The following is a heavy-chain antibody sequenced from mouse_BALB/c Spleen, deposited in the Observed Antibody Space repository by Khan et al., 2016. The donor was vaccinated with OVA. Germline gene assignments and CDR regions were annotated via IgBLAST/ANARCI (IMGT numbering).Heavy chain of an antibody. CDR3: ARAMGGKVPLDY. J-gene: IGHJ2*01. Sequence: DLVKPGASVKLSCKASGYTFTSSWINWIKQRPGQGLEWIGRIAPGSGSTYYNEMFKGKATLTVDTSSSTAYIQLSSLASEDSAVYFCARAMGGKVPLDYWGQGTTLTVSS. CDR2: IAPGSGST. CDR1: GYTFTSSW. D-gene: IGHD1-1*02. V-gene: IGHV1S41*01.